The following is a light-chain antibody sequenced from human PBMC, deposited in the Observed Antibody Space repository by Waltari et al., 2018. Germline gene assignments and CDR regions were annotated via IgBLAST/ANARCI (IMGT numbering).Light chain of an antibody. V-gene: IGLV2-23*02. Sequence: QSALTQPAAVSGSPGQSVTISCTGASSDIGRYDIVSWYQQHPGNAPKLVISYVSKRPSGVSDRFSGSKSGDTASLTISGLQFEDEADYYCCSYAGNYVWVFGGGTRLTVL. J-gene: IGLJ3*02. CDR2: YVS. CDR1: SSDIGRYDI. CDR3: CSYAGNYVWV.